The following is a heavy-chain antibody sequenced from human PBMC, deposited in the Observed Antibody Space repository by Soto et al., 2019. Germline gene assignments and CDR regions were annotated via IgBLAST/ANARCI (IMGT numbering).Heavy chain of an antibody. CDR2: IKQDGSEK. V-gene: IGHV3-7*01. J-gene: IGHJ4*02. CDR3: ARGVRCSGGACLGWEHFDH. D-gene: IGHD2-15*01. CDR1: KFTFGNYW. Sequence: EVQLVESGGGLVQPGGSLRLSCAASKFTFGNYWMSWVRQAPGKGLEWVANIKQDGSEKYYVDSVKGRFTISRDNTKVSLSLQMNSLRAEDTAVYYCARGVRCSGGACLGWEHFDHWGQGTLVTVSS.